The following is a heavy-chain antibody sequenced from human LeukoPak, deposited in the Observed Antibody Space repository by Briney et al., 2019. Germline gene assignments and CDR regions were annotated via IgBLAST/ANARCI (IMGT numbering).Heavy chain of an antibody. V-gene: IGHV1-69*13. CDR1: RGTFSSYA. CDR3: ARSVGWTNWFDP. CDR2: IIPIFGTA. J-gene: IGHJ5*02. D-gene: IGHD6-19*01. Sequence: ASVKVSCKASRGTFSSYAISWVRQAPGQGLEWMGGIIPIFGTANYAQKFQGRVTITADESTSTAYMELSSLRSEDTAVYYCARSVGWTNWFDPWGQGTLVTVSS.